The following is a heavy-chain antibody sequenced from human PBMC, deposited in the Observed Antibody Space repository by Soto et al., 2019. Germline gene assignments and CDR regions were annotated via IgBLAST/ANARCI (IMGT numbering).Heavy chain of an antibody. CDR1: GYSFISYW. Sequence: PGESLKISCKASGYSFISYWIGRVRQISGKGLEWMGITYPENSQTLYSPSFQGQVTISADKSISTAYLQWSSLKASDTAMYYCARPREAGKNYYGVDVWGQGTTVTVSS. D-gene: IGHD6-19*01. CDR2: TYPENSQT. J-gene: IGHJ6*02. V-gene: IGHV5-51*01. CDR3: ARPREAGKNYYGVDV.